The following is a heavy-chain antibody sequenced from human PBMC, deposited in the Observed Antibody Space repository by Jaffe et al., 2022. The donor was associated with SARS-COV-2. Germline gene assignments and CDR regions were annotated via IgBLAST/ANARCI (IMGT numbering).Heavy chain of an antibody. D-gene: IGHD3-22*01. CDR3: SRLWYYYDSSGYSPLFDY. CDR2: IRGKTYGGTT. CDR1: EFTFGDYA. Sequence: EAQLVESGGGLVKSGQSLRLACTASEFTFGDYAMSWFRQAPGKGLEWVSFIRGKTYGGTTEYAASVKGRFTISRDDSKSIAYLQMNSLKTEDTAVYYCSRLWYYYDSSGYSPLFDYWGQGTLVTVSS. J-gene: IGHJ4*02. V-gene: IGHV3-49*05.